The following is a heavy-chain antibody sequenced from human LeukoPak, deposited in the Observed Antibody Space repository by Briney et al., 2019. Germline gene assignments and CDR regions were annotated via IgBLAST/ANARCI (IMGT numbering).Heavy chain of an antibody. J-gene: IGHJ6*02. CDR2: INPNSGGT. CDR3: ARSRGSSRGYYYYYGMDV. CDR1: GYTFTGYY. V-gene: IGHV1-2*02. Sequence: ASVKVSCKASGYTFTGYYMHWVRQAPGQGLEWMGWINPNSGGTNYAQKFQGRVTMTRDTSIGTAYMELSRLRSDDTAVYYCARSRGSSRGYYYYYGMDVWGQGTTVTVSS. D-gene: IGHD6-13*01.